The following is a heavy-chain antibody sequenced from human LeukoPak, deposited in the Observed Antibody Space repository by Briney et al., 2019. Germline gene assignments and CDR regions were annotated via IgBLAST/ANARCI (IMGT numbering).Heavy chain of an antibody. CDR1: GGSITSYY. CDR2: IYTSGST. Sequence: MPSETLSLTCTFSGGSITSYYWSWIRQPAGKGLEWIGRIYTSGSTNYNPSLKSRVTMSVDTSKNQFSLKLSSVTAADTAVYYCAKSNGYGLVDIWGQGTMVTVSS. D-gene: IGHD3-10*01. V-gene: IGHV4-4*07. J-gene: IGHJ3*02. CDR3: AKSNGYGLVDI.